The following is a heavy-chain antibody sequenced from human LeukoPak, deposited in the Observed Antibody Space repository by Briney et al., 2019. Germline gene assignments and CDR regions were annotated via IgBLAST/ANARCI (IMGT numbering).Heavy chain of an antibody. CDR2: ISAYDGST. Sequence: ASVKVSCKASGYTFTNYAITWVRQAPGQGLEWVGWISAYDGSTNYAQKFQGGVTMTTDPSTSTAYMELRSLRSNDTAVYYCAREAGSGSWYPFDYWGQGTLVTVSS. V-gene: IGHV1-18*01. CDR3: AREAGSGSWYPFDY. J-gene: IGHJ4*02. D-gene: IGHD6-13*01. CDR1: GYTFTNYA.